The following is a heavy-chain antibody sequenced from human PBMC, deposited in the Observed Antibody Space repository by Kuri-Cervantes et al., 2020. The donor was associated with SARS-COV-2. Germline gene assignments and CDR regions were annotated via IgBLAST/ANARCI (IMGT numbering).Heavy chain of an antibody. CDR1: GFTFGDYA. D-gene: IGHD3-3*01. V-gene: IGHV3-49*04. Sequence: GGSLRLSCTASGFTFGDYAMSWVRQAPGKGLEWVGFIRSKAYGGTTEYAASVKGRFTISRDDSKSIAYLQMNSLKTEDTAVYYCTRDAFWSGYYGYWGQGALVTVSS. CDR2: IRSKAYGGTT. CDR3: TRDAFWSGYYGY. J-gene: IGHJ4*02.